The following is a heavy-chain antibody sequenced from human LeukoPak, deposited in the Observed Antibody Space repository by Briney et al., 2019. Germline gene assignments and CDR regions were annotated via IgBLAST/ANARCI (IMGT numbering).Heavy chain of an antibody. D-gene: IGHD2-2*01. J-gene: IGHJ5*02. V-gene: IGHV4-59*01. CDR1: GGSISSYY. CDR2: IYYSGST. CDR3: AREDACSSTSCYTNNWFDP. Sequence: SETLSLTCTVSGGSISSYYWSWIRQPPGKGLKWIGYIYYSGSTSHNPSLKSRVTISVDTSENQFSLKLSSVTAEDTAVYYCAREDACSSTSCYTNNWFDPWGQGILVTVSS.